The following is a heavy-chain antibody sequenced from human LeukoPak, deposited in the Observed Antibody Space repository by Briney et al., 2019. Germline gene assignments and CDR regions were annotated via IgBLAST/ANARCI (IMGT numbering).Heavy chain of an antibody. Sequence: PGGSLRLSCAVSGFTFSSSWMSWVHQAPGKGLEWVANIRHDGSEKSYVDSVKGRFTISRDNAENSLYLQMNSLRVEDTAVYYCAGEPPVRASGSYQGYWGQGTMVTVSS. CDR3: AGEPPVRASGSYQGY. J-gene: IGHJ4*02. D-gene: IGHD3-10*01. V-gene: IGHV3-7*01. CDR2: IRHDGSEK. CDR1: GFTFSSSW.